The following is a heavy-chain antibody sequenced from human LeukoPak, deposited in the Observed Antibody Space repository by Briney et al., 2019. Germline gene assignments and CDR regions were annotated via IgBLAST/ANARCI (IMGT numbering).Heavy chain of an antibody. CDR1: GFTFREYY. D-gene: IGHD1-26*01. CDR3: ASSGSYSSWFDP. CDR2: LSCSGCTI. J-gene: IGHJ5*02. V-gene: IGHV3-11*01. Sequence: GGALRLSRAASGFTFREYYMSGVPHAPGKGLVGGSYLSCSGCTIYYADSPKRRYTISRDNAKKSLYLQMNSLRAEDTAVYYCASSGSYSSWFDPWGQGTLVTVSS.